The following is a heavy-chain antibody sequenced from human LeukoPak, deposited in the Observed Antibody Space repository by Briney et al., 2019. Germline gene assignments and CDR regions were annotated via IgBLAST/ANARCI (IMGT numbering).Heavy chain of an antibody. CDR2: INPNSGGT. CDR3: ARKVPPDDKTYYFDY. CDR1: GYTFTRYY. V-gene: IGHV1-2*02. D-gene: IGHD1-1*01. J-gene: IGHJ4*02. Sequence: ASVKVSCKATGYTFTRYYMHWVRQAPGQGLEWMGWINPNSGGTNYAQKFQGRVTMTRDTSISTAYMVLSRLRSDDTAVDYCARKVPPDDKTYYFDYWGQGTLVTVSS.